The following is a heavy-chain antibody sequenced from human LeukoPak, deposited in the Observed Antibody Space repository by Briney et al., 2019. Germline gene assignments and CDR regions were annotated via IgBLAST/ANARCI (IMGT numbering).Heavy chain of an antibody. V-gene: IGHV3-33*01. J-gene: IGHJ6*02. Sequence: GGSLRLSCATSGFIFSSHGMHWVRQAPGKGLEWVAVIWNDGTSKYYSDSVKGRFTVSRDNSKNTLYLQMNSLRAEDTAVYYCAREPNHDYYYYYGMDVWGQGTTVTVSS. CDR1: GFIFSSHG. CDR2: IWNDGTSK. CDR3: AREPNHDYYYYYGMDV.